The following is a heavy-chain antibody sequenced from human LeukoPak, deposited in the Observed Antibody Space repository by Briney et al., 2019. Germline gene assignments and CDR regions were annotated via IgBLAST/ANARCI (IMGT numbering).Heavy chain of an antibody. CDR2: IKPDGSFT. Sequence: GGSLRLSCAASGFTFSNSWMYWARQVPGKGLLWVSRIKPDGSFTDYADSVKGRFIISRDNAESTLYLQMNGLRADDTAVYYCARARGVAFDIWGQGTMVTVSS. CDR3: ARARGVAFDI. J-gene: IGHJ3*02. D-gene: IGHD3-10*01. V-gene: IGHV3-74*01. CDR1: GFTFSNSW.